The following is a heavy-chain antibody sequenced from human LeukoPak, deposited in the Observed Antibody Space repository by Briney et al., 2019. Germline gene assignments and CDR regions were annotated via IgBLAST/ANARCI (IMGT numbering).Heavy chain of an antibody. Sequence: PGGSLRLSCVASGFSFSNYAINWVRQAPGKGLEWVSAISGSGGTIFYADSVKGRFAISRDNSKNTLYLQMTSLRAEDTAVYYCARLTSTWGQGTLVTVSS. V-gene: IGHV3-23*01. CDR1: GFSFSNYA. CDR2: ISGSGGTI. J-gene: IGHJ5*02. D-gene: IGHD2-8*01. CDR3: ARLTST.